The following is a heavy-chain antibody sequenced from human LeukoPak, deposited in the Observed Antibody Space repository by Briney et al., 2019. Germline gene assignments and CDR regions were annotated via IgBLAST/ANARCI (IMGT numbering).Heavy chain of an antibody. D-gene: IGHD6-13*01. CDR1: GFTFSSYG. V-gene: IGHV3-30*02. CDR2: IRYDGSNK. Sequence: PGGSLRLSCAASGFTFSSYGMHWVRQAPGKGLEWVAFIRYDGSNKYYADSVKGRFTISRDNSKNTLYLQMNSLRAEDTAVYYCAKDLYSSSWPYYYYYMDVWGKGTTVTVSS. J-gene: IGHJ6*03. CDR3: AKDLYSSSWPYYYYYMDV.